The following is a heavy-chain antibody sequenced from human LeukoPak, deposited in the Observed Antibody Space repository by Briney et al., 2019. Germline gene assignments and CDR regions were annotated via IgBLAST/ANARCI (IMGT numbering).Heavy chain of an antibody. Sequence: ASVKVSCKASGYTFTSYGISWVRQAPGQGLEWMGWISAYNGNTNYAQKLQGRVTMTTDTSTSTAYMELRSLRSDDTAVYYCARDPVSSSWYSGPYYYYYMDVWGKGTTVTVSS. CDR3: ARDPVSSSWYSGPYYYYYMDV. CDR2: ISAYNGNT. J-gene: IGHJ6*03. CDR1: GYTFTSYG. D-gene: IGHD6-13*01. V-gene: IGHV1-18*01.